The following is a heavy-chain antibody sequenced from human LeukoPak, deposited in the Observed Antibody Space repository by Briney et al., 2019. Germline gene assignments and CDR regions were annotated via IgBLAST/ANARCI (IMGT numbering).Heavy chain of an antibody. CDR2: IFTSGWT. Sequence: SETLSLTCAVSGGSISSYYWSWVRQSPGKGLEWIGYIFTSGWTDYNPSLKSRVTMSVDTSKNQLSMELRFLTAADTAVYYCATSHDVKTAPYDLWGQGTLVTVSS. D-gene: IGHD2-21*01. CDR3: ATSHDVKTAPYDL. J-gene: IGHJ5*02. CDR1: GGSISSYY. V-gene: IGHV4-4*09.